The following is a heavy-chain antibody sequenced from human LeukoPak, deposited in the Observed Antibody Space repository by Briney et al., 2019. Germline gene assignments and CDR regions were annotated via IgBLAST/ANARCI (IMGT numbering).Heavy chain of an antibody. V-gene: IGHV4-34*01. CDR2: INHSGST. CDR1: GGSFSGYY. D-gene: IGHD6-6*01. Sequence: SETLSLICAVYGGSFSGYYWSWIRQPPGKGLEWIGEINHSGSTNYNPSLKSRVTISVDTSKNQFSLKLSSVTAADTAVYYCARCIAARQGVPAAWYFDLWGRGTLVTVSS. CDR3: ARCIAARQGVPAAWYFDL. J-gene: IGHJ2*01.